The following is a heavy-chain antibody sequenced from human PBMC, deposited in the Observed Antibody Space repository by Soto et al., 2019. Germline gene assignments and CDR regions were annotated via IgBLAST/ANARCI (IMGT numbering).Heavy chain of an antibody. V-gene: IGHV4-59*08. J-gene: IGHJ5*02. CDR3: ARSPYGDRQYNWFDP. Sequence: QVQLQESGPGLVKPSETLSLTCTVSGGSLSNYYWNWIRQPPGKALEWIAYIYYSGSTNYNPSLKSRVTISVDTSQNQFSLKLSSVTAADTAMYYSARSPYGDRQYNWFDPWGQGTLVTVSS. D-gene: IGHD4-17*01. CDR1: GGSLSNYY. CDR2: IYYSGST.